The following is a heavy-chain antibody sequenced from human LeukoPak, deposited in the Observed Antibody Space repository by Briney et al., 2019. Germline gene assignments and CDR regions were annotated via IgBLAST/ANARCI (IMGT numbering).Heavy chain of an antibody. J-gene: IGHJ6*02. CDR2: ISGSGGST. V-gene: IGHV3-23*01. D-gene: IGHD3-3*01. CDR1: GFTFSSYA. CDR3: ARVPDDFWSGYSPFYYYYGMDV. Sequence: PGGSLRLSCAASGFTFSSYAMSWVRQAPGKGLEWVSAISGSGGSTYYADSVKGRFTISRDNSKNTLYLQMNSLRAEDTAVYYCARVPDDFWSGYSPFYYYYGMDVWGQGTTVTVSS.